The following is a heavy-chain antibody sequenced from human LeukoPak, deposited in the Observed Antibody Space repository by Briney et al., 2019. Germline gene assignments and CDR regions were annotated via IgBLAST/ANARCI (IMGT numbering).Heavy chain of an antibody. CDR1: GGSISSGSYY. CDR2: IYTSGST. Sequence: PSETLSLTCTVSGGSISSGSYYWSWIRQPAGKGLEWIGRIYTSGSTDYNPSLKSRVTMSVDTSKNQFSLKLSSVTAADTAVYYCAKLEGARVDPWGQGTLVTVSS. D-gene: IGHD1-26*01. J-gene: IGHJ5*02. V-gene: IGHV4-61*02. CDR3: AKLEGARVDP.